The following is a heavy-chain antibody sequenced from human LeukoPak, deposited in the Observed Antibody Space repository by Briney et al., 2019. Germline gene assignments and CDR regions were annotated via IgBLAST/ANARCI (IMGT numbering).Heavy chain of an antibody. CDR1: GYTFTGYY. D-gene: IGHD3-22*01. V-gene: IGHV1-2*06. CDR3: AREAYYDSSGYYY. J-gene: IGHJ4*02. CDR2: INPNSGGT. Sequence: ASVKVSCXASGYTFTGYYMHWVRQAPGQGLEWMGRINPNSGGTNYAQKFQGRVTMTRDTSISTAYMELSRLRTDDTAVYYCAREAYYDSSGYYYWGQGTLVTVSS.